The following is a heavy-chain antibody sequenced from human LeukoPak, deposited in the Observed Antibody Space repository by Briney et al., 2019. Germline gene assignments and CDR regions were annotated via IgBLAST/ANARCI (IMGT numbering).Heavy chain of an antibody. D-gene: IGHD6-13*01. J-gene: IGHJ1*01. Sequence: GGSLRLSCVASGFTFSKFAINWVRQAPGKGLEWVSGIVGGGKTYYSDSAKGRFTISRDDSKNTVYLQMNSLRAEDTAVYYCAKGYDSSSWYALVGYFQHWGQGTLVTVSS. V-gene: IGHV3-23*01. CDR1: GFTFSKFA. CDR2: IVGGGKT. CDR3: AKGYDSSSWYALVGYFQH.